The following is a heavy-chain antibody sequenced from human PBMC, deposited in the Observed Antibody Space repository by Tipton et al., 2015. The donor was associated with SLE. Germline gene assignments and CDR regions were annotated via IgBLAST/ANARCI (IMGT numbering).Heavy chain of an antibody. J-gene: IGHJ6*02. CDR1: GFTFSSYS. Sequence: SLRLSCAASGFTFSSYSMNWVRQAPGKGLEWVSSISSSSSYIYYADSVKGRFTISRDNAKNSLYLQMNSLRAEDTAVYYCASEWYSSSGYYGMDVWGQGTTVTVSS. CDR2: ISSSSSYI. D-gene: IGHD6-6*01. V-gene: IGHV3-21*01. CDR3: ASEWYSSSGYYGMDV.